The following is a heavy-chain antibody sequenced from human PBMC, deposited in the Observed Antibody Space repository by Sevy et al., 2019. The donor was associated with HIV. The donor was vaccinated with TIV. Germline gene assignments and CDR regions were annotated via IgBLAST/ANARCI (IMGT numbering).Heavy chain of an antibody. J-gene: IGHJ6*02. CDR2: ISSSSSTI. D-gene: IGHD3-10*01. CDR1: GFTFSSYS. V-gene: IGHV3-48*02. Sequence: GGSLRLSCAASGFTFSSYSMNWVRQAPGKGLEWVSYISSSSSTIYYADSVKGRFTISRDNAKNSLYLQMNSLRDEDTAVYYCARGEYYYGSGSYYNWERGLFCSGGSCYERNYGMDVWGQGTTVTVSS. CDR3: ARGEYYYGSGSYYNWERGLFCSGGSCYERNYGMDV.